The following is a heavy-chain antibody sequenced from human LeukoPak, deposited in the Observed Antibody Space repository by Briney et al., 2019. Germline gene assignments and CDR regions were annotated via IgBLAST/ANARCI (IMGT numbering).Heavy chain of an antibody. CDR2: ISSSSSYI. D-gene: IGHD2-2*01. J-gene: IGHJ6*02. V-gene: IGHV3-21*01. CDR3: ARDKDIVVVPAAYGMDV. Sequence: GGSLRFSCAASGFTFSSYSLNWVRQAPGKGLEWVSSISSSSSYIYYADSVKGRFTISRDNAKNSLYLQMNSLRAEDTAVYYCARDKDIVVVPAAYGMDVWGQGTTVTVSS. CDR1: GFTFSSYS.